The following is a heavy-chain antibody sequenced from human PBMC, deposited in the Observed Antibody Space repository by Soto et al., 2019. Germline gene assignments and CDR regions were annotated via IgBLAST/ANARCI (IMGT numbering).Heavy chain of an antibody. CDR3: AKDVWAAYYCDL. D-gene: IGHD3-22*01. CDR1: GFTFSSQA. V-gene: IGHV3-23*01. J-gene: IGHJ4*02. Sequence: GGSLRLSCAASGFTFSSQAMSWVRQAPGKGLEWVSGISGSGDSSYYADSVKGRLTISRDNSQNTLYLQMDSLRAEDTAVYYCAKDVWAAYYCDLWGQGTLVTVSS. CDR2: ISGSGDSS.